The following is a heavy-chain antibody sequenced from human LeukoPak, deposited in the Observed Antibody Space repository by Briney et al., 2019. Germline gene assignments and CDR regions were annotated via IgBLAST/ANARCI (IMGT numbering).Heavy chain of an antibody. CDR2: VSGDGSDT. CDR3: ARGDHHNWNARRY. D-gene: IGHD1-1*01. J-gene: IGHJ4*02. CDR1: GFTFNSYW. V-gene: IGHV3-74*01. Sequence: GGSLRLSCAASGFTFNSYWLHWVRQAPGRGLVWVSRVSGDGSDTSYADSVKGRFTISRDNAKNTLYLQMNSLRAEDTAVYYCARGDHHNWNARRYWGQGTLVTVSS.